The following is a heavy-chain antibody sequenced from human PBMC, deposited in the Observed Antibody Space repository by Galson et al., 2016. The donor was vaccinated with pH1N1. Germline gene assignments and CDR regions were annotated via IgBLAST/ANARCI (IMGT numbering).Heavy chain of an antibody. V-gene: IGHV1-46*01. Sequence: SVKVSCKASGYSLAKYYVHWVRQVPGQGLEWMGVIDPSNGGTIYAQKFQGRVTMTVDRPTSTVDMEVNRLRSEDTAIYYCAGFTTRTTGDYWGQGTLVSVST. D-gene: IGHD3-22*01. CDR2: IDPSNGGT. CDR1: GYSLAKYY. J-gene: IGHJ4*02. CDR3: AGFTTRTTGDY.